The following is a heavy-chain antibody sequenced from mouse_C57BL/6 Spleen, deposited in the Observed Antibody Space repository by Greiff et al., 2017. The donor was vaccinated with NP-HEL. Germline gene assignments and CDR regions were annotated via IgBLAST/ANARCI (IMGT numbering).Heavy chain of an antibody. CDR1: GYSFTDYN. CDR2: INPNYGTT. J-gene: IGHJ3*01. Sequence: VQLQQSGPELVKPGASVKISCKASGYSFTDYNMNWVKQSNGKSLEWIGVINPNYGTTSYNQKFKGKATLTVDQSSSTAYMQLNSLTSEDSAVYYCGRAFYYGSSPWFAYWGQGTLVTVSA. V-gene: IGHV1-39*01. CDR3: GRAFYYGSSPWFAY. D-gene: IGHD1-1*01.